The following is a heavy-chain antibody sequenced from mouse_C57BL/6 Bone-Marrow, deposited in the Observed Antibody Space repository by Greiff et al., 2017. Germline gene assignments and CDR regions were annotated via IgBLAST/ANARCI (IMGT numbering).Heavy chain of an antibody. J-gene: IGHJ3*01. CDR3: TTEGYYGSSLSWFAY. D-gene: IGHD1-1*01. CDR1: GFNIKDDY. V-gene: IGHV14-4*01. Sequence: EVQLQQSGAELVRPGASVKLSCTASGFNIKDDYMHWVKQRPEQGLEWIGWIDPENGDTEYASKFQGKATITADTSSNTAYLQLSSLTSEDTAVYYCTTEGYYGSSLSWFAYWGQGTLVTVSA. CDR2: IDPENGDT.